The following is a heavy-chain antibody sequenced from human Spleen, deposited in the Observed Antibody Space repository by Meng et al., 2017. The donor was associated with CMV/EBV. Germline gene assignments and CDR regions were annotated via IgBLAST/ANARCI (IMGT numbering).Heavy chain of an antibody. CDR3: ARGRQQLGRYFDY. D-gene: IGHD6-13*01. V-gene: IGHV4-34*01. J-gene: IGHJ4*02. CDR2: INHSGST. CDR1: GGSFSGYY. Sequence: QVQLQQWGAGLLKPSETLPLTCAVYGGSFSGYYWSWIRQPPGKGLEWIGEINHSGSTNYNPSLKSRVTISVDTSKNQFSLKLSSVTAADTAVYYCARGRQQLGRYFDYWGQGTLVTVSS.